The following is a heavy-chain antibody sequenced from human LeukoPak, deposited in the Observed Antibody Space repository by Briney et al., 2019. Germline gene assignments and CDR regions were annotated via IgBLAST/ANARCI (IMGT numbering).Heavy chain of an antibody. J-gene: IGHJ4*02. D-gene: IGHD4-17*01. Sequence: SVKVSCKASGYTFTSYAISWVRQAPGQGLEWMGRIIPILGIANYAQKFQGRVTITADKSTSTAYMELSSLRSEDTTVYYCARALDDYGDYAGCWGQGTLVTVSP. CDR1: GYTFTSYA. CDR2: IIPILGIA. CDR3: ARALDDYGDYAGC. V-gene: IGHV1-69*04.